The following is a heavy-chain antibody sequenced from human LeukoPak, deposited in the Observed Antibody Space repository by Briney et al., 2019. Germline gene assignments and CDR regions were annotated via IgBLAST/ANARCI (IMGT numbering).Heavy chain of an antibody. D-gene: IGHD4-17*01. V-gene: IGHV4-59*08. CDR2: IHYSGTT. J-gene: IGHJ4*02. Sequence: SESLSLTCAVSGDSISSYYWSWLRQPPGERLEWIAYIHYSGTTNYNPSLKSRVTISLDTSNNQFSLKVTSVSAADTAVYYCARHLAYGDYPLDYWGQGTLVTVSS. CDR3: ARHLAYGDYPLDY. CDR1: GDSISSYY.